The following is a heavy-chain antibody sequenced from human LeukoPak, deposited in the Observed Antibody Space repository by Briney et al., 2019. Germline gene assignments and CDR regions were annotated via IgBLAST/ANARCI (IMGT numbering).Heavy chain of an antibody. J-gene: IGHJ4*02. CDR1: GYTFTSYY. CDR2: INPSGGST. CDR3: ARDRETIFGVVTYLFDY. D-gene: IGHD3-3*01. Sequence: ASVKVSCKASGYTFTSYYMHWVRQAPGQGLEWMGIINPSGGSTSYAQKLQGRVTMTRDTSTSTVYMELSSLRSEDTAVYYCARDRETIFGVVTYLFDYWGQGTLVTVSS. V-gene: IGHV1-46*01.